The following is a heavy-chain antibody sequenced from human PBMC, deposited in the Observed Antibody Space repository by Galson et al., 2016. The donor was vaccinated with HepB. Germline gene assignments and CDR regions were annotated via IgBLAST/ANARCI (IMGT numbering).Heavy chain of an antibody. CDR3: ARGLGHDDGMDV. V-gene: IGHV1-69*13. Sequence: SVKVSCKASGGTFSSHGISWVRQAPGQGLEWMGGIIPTVDTPKYAQKFQGRVTITADELTTTIPMEVSSLRYEDPAVDFRARGLGHDDGMDVGGQGTTVTVSS. J-gene: IGHJ6*02. CDR2: IIPTVDTP. D-gene: IGHD5-12*01. CDR1: GGTFSSHG.